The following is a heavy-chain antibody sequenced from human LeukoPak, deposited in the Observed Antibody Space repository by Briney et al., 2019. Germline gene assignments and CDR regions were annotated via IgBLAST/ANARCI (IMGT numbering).Heavy chain of an antibody. V-gene: IGHV3-23*01. D-gene: IGHD1-1*01. CDR1: GFTFGSYA. J-gene: IGHJ4*02. CDR3: AKDHRTFGYLGTDY. Sequence: GGSMRLAWPASGFTFGSYAMSWVRPAPGKVLEWVSAISGSGGSTYYADSVKDRFTISRDNSKNTLYLQMNSLRAEDTAVYYCAKDHRTFGYLGTDYWGQGTLVTVSS. CDR2: ISGSGGST.